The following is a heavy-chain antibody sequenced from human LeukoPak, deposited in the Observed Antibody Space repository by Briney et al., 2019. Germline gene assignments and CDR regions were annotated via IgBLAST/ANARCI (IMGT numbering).Heavy chain of an antibody. CDR1: GGSISSSSYY. J-gene: IGHJ3*02. CDR3: ASVGALDAFDI. D-gene: IGHD3-16*01. Sequence: SETLSLTCTVSGGSISSSSYYWGWIRQPPGKGLEWIGSIYYSGSTYYNPSLKSRVTISVDTSKNQFSLKLSSVTAADTAVYYCASVGALDAFDIWGQGTMVTVSS. CDR2: IYYSGST. V-gene: IGHV4-39*07.